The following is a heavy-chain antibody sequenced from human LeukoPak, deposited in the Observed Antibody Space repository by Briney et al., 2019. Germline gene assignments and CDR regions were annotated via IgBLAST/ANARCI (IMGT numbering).Heavy chain of an antibody. J-gene: IGHJ4*02. CDR3: VKEYHSRGFGAYFDY. CDR2: IPSDGSIK. Sequence: GGSLRLSCTASKFTFSHYGMQWVRQAPGKGLEWVAVIPSDGSIKVYADSVKGRFTLSRDNSINTVDLQMNSLRAEDTAVYYCVKEYHSRGFGAYFDYWGQGTLVTVSS. CDR1: KFTFSHYG. D-gene: IGHD3-3*01. V-gene: IGHV3-30*18.